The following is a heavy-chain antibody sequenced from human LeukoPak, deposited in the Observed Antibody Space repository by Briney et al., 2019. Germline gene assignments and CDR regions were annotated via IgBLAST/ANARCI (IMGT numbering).Heavy chain of an antibody. Sequence: SVKVSRKASGGTFSSTTINWVRQAPGQGLEWMGGITPIFRTPNYAQRFQGRVTITAVESMSTAYMELSSLRSEDTAVYYCARGWLAETTVVTPYNYWGQGTLVTVSS. CDR2: ITPIFRTP. CDR1: GGTFSSTT. V-gene: IGHV1-69*01. J-gene: IGHJ4*02. CDR3: ARGWLAETTVVTPYNY. D-gene: IGHD2-21*02.